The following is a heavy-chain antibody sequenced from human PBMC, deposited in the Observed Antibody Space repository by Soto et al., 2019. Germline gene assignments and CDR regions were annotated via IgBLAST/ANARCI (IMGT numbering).Heavy chain of an antibody. CDR1: GFTVNTNY. D-gene: IGHD4-17*01. V-gene: IGHV3-53*04. Sequence: EVQLVESGGGLVQPGGSLRLSCVASGFTVNTNYMSWVRQAPGKGLEWVSVIYSDGSAYYTDSVTGRFTISRHNYMNTVYLQMNSLRAEETAMYYCARAWKPSSVNTLIPGALDVWGQGTIVTVSS. J-gene: IGHJ3*01. CDR3: ARAWKPSSVNTLIPGALDV. CDR2: IYSDGSA.